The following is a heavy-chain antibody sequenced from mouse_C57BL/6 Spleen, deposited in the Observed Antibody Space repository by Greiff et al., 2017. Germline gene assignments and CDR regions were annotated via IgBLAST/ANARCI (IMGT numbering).Heavy chain of an antibody. CDR1: GYAFSSSW. CDR2: IYPGAGET. V-gene: IGHV1-82*01. CDR3: ARSGYGNFYFDC. D-gene: IGHD2-1*01. Sequence: QVQLKESGPELVKPGASVKISCKASGYAFSSSWMNWVKQRPGKGLEWIGRIYPGAGETNYNGKFKGKATLTADKSSSTAYMQLSSLTSEDSAVYFCARSGYGNFYFDCWGQGTTLTVSS. J-gene: IGHJ2*01.